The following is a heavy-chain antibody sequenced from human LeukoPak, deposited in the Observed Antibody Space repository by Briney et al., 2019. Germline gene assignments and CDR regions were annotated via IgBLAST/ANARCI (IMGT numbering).Heavy chain of an antibody. Sequence: SETLSLTCTVSGGSISSYYWSWIRQPPGKGLEWIGYIYYSGSTNYNPSLKSRVTISVDTSKNQFSLKLSSVTAADTAVYYCARTPYSNYEGGNFDCYYYGLDVWGQGTTVTVCS. CDR2: IYYSGST. CDR3: ARTPYSNYEGGNFDCYYYGLDV. V-gene: IGHV4-59*01. CDR1: GGSISSYY. J-gene: IGHJ6*02. D-gene: IGHD4-11*01.